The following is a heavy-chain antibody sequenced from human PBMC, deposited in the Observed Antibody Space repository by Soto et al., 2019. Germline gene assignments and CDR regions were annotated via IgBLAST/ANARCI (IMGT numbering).Heavy chain of an antibody. V-gene: IGHV4-61*01. CDR3: AASISIFGVVPF. CDR2: VYYSGST. CDR1: GGSVSRVSYY. D-gene: IGHD3-3*01. Sequence: SETLSLTCTVSGGSVSRVSYYWSWIRQSPGKGLEWIGYVYYSGSTNYNPSLKSRVTISVDTSKNQFSLKLRSVTAADTAVYYCAASISIFGVVPFWGQGTLVTVSS. J-gene: IGHJ4*02.